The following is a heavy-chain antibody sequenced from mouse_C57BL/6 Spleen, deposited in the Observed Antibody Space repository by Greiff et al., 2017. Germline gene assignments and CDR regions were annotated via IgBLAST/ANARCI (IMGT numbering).Heavy chain of an antibody. D-gene: IGHD1-1*01. Sequence: EVQLVESGGGLVKPGGSLKLSCAASGFTFSDYGMHWVRQAPEKGLEWVAYISSGSSTIYYADTVKGRFPISRDNAKNPLFLQMTSLRSEDTAMYYCARADGSSQFAYWGQGTLVTVSA. V-gene: IGHV5-17*01. CDR1: GFTFSDYG. J-gene: IGHJ3*01. CDR2: ISSGSSTI. CDR3: ARADGSSQFAY.